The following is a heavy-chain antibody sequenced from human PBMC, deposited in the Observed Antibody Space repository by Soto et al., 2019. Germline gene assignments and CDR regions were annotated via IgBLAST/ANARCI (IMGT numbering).Heavy chain of an antibody. CDR1: GFSLSTSGVG. V-gene: IGHV2-5*01. D-gene: IGHD3-22*01. Sequence: QITLKESGPTLVKPTQTLTLTCTFSGFSLSTSGVGVGWIRQPPGKALEWLALIYWNDDKRYSPSLKRRLTTTKAPPKTRVALTRTNMDPVDTATYFWARQPPYARSRYYPLFDYWGQGPLVTVS. J-gene: IGHJ4*02. CDR2: IYWNDDK. CDR3: ARQPPYARSRYYPLFDY.